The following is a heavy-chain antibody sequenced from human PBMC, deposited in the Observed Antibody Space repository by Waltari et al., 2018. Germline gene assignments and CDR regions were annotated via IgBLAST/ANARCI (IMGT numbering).Heavy chain of an antibody. D-gene: IGHD3-10*01. CDR1: GGSISSSSYY. CDR3: ARHVGSYYYYMDV. V-gene: IGHV4-39*01. CDR2: IYYSGST. J-gene: IGHJ6*03. Sequence: QLQLQESGPGLVKPSETLSLTCTVSGGSISSSSYYWGWLRQPPGKGLEWIGSIYYSGSTYYNPSLKSRVTISVDTSKNQFSLKLSSVTAADTAVYYCARHVGSYYYYMDVWGKGTTVTVSS.